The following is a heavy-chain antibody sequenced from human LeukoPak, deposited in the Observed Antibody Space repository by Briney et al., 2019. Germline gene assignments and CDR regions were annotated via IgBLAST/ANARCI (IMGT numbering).Heavy chain of an antibody. V-gene: IGHV3-30*18. J-gene: IGHJ4*02. Sequence: PGGSLRLSCAASGFTFSSYGMHWVRQAPGKGLEWVAVISYDGSNKYYADSVKGRFTISGDNSKNTLYLQMNSLRAEDTAVYYCAKDQGIAARPQPSDYWGQGTLVTVSS. CDR1: GFTFSSYG. CDR3: AKDQGIAARPQPSDY. CDR2: ISYDGSNK. D-gene: IGHD6-6*01.